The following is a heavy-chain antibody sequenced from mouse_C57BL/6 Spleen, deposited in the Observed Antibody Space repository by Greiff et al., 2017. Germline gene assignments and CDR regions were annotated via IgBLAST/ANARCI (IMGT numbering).Heavy chain of an antibody. V-gene: IGHV1-69*01. Sequence: QVQLQQPGAELVMPGASVKLSCKASGYTFTSYWMHWVKQRPGQGLEWIGEIDPSDSYTNYNQKFKGKSTLTVDKSSSTAYMQLSSLTSEDSAVXYCARGGSYAMDYWGQGTSVTVSS. CDR1: GYTFTSYW. CDR3: ARGGSYAMDY. CDR2: IDPSDSYT. J-gene: IGHJ4*01.